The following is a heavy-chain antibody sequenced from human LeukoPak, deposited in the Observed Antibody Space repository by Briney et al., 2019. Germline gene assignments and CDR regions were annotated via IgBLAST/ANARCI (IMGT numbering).Heavy chain of an antibody. CDR1: GFTFSNYA. V-gene: IGHV3-23*01. J-gene: IGHJ4*02. CDR3: AKGSGYSGYDLYFDY. D-gene: IGHD5-12*01. CDR2: IGRTGDI. Sequence: GGSLRLSCAASGFTFSNYAMTWVRQAPGKGLEWVSVIGRTGDIFYADSVKGRFTISRDNSKNTLYLQMNSLRAEDTAVYYCAKGSGYSGYDLYFDYWGQGTLVTVSS.